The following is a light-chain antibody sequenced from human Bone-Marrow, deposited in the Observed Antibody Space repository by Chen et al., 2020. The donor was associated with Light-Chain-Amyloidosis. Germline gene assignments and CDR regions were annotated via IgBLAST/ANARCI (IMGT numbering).Light chain of an antibody. CDR2: DAS. Sequence: EIVLTQSPATLSLSPGERVTLSCRASQSVSSYLAWYQQKPGQAPRLLIYDASNRATVIPARFSGSGSGTDFTLTISSLEPEDFAVYYCQQRSNWPTFGGGTKVEIK. CDR3: QQRSNWPT. CDR1: QSVSSY. J-gene: IGKJ4*01. V-gene: IGKV3-11*01.